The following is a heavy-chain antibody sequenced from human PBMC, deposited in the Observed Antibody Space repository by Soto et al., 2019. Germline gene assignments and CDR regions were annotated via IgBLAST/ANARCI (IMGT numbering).Heavy chain of an antibody. CDR2: IWYDGSNK. Sequence: GGSLRLSCAASGFTFSSYGMHWVRQAPGKGLEWVAVIWYDGSNKYYADSVKGRFTISRDNSKNTLYLQMNSLRAEDTAVYYCARDPDYGDYVGYYYYGMDVWGQGTTVTVSS. CDR3: ARDPDYGDYVGYYYYGMDV. J-gene: IGHJ6*02. V-gene: IGHV3-33*01. CDR1: GFTFSSYG. D-gene: IGHD4-17*01.